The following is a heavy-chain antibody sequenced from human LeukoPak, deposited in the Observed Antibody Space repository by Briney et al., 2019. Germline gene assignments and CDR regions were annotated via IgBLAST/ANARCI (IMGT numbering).Heavy chain of an antibody. CDR2: ISWNSGSI. Sequence: GRSLRLSCAASGFTFDDYAMHRVRQAPGKGLEWVSGISWNSGSIGYADSVKGRFTISRDNAKNSLYLQMNSLRAEDMALYYCAKSNRGYYDNFDYWGQGTLVTVSS. CDR3: AKSNRGYYDNFDY. D-gene: IGHD3-22*01. V-gene: IGHV3-9*03. CDR1: GFTFDDYA. J-gene: IGHJ4*02.